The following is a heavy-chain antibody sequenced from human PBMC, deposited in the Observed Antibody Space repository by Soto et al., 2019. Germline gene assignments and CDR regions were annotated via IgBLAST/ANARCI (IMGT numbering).Heavy chain of an antibody. D-gene: IGHD3-3*01. CDR3: ARDQILEWLLGYYYMDV. Sequence: GGSLRLSCAASGFTVSSNYMSWVRQAPGKGLEWVSVIYSGGSTYYADSVKGRFTISRDNSKNTLYLQMNSLRAEDTAVYYCARDQILEWLLGYYYMDVSGTGTTVTVSS. CDR1: GFTVSSNY. J-gene: IGHJ6*03. V-gene: IGHV3-66*01. CDR2: IYSGGST.